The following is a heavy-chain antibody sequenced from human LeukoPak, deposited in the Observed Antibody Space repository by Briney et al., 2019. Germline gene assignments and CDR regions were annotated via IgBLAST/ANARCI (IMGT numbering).Heavy chain of an antibody. V-gene: IGHV3-9*01. CDR1: GFMFNDYA. D-gene: IGHD3-16*02. Sequence: PGRSLRLSCAPSGFMFNDYALHWVRQAPGKGLEWVSSISWNSGNMYYVDSVKGRFTISRDNAKNSLSLQMNSLKPEDTAVYFCARAKGYLVLFDYWGQGTLVTVSS. CDR2: ISWNSGNM. CDR3: ARAKGYLVLFDY. J-gene: IGHJ4*02.